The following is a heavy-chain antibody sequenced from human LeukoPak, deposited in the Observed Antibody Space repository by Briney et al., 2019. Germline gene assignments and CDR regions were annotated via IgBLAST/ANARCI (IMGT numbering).Heavy chain of an antibody. CDR2: INHSGST. CDR3: ASKGGYYDY. CDR1: GGSFSGYY. J-gene: IGHJ4*02. D-gene: IGHD3-22*01. Sequence: PSETLSLTCAVYGGSFSGYYWSWIRQPPGKGLEWIGEINHSGSTNYNPSLKSRVTISVDTPKNHFSLTLSSVTAADTAVYYCASKGGYYDYWGQGTLVTVSS. V-gene: IGHV4-34*01.